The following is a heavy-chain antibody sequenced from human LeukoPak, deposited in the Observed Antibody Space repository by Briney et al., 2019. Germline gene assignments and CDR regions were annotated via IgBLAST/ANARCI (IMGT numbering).Heavy chain of an antibody. Sequence: GGSLRLSFAASGFTFSYYWMHWVRQAPGKGLVWVARIRTDGTDTSYADSVKGRFTISRDNAKNTLYLQMNNLRVEDTAVYYCARDRFCTTDRCSDYWGQGTLVTVSS. J-gene: IGHJ4*02. CDR3: ARDRFCTTDRCSDY. V-gene: IGHV3-74*01. CDR1: GFTFSYYW. CDR2: IRTDGTDT. D-gene: IGHD2-8*01.